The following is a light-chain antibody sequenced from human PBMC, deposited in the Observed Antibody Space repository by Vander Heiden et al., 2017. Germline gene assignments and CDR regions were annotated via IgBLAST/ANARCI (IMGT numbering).Light chain of an antibody. CDR1: KLGDKY. CDR3: QAWDSRTVV. CDR2: QDS. V-gene: IGLV3-1*01. Sequence: SYEPTQPHSVSVSPGQTASITCSGDKLGDKYACWYQQKTGKSPVLVIYQDSKRTSGIPERFSGSKSGNTATLTISGTQAMDEADYYCQAWDSRTVVFGGGNKLTVL. J-gene: IGLJ2*01.